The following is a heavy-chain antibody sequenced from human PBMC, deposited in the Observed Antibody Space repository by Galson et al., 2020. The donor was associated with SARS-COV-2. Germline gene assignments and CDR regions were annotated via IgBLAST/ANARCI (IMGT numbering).Heavy chain of an antibody. CDR1: GGSISSSSYY. D-gene: IGHD5-18*01. CDR2: IYYSGST. Sequence: SQTLSLTCTVSGGSISSSSYYWGWIRQPPGKGLEWIGSIYYSGSTYYNPSLKSRVTISVDTSKNQFSLKLSSVTAADTVVYYCARLRGYSIYYFDYWGQGTLVTVSS. J-gene: IGHJ4*02. V-gene: IGHV4-39*01. CDR3: ARLRGYSIYYFDY.